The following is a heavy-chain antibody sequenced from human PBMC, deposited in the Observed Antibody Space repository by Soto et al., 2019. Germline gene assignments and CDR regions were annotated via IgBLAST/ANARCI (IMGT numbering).Heavy chain of an antibody. CDR3: ARDCSSTSCYHRAFDI. CDR2: INPNSGGT. CDR1: GYTFTGYY. Sequence: VASVKVSCKASGYTFTGYYMHWVRQAPGQGLEWMGWINPNSGGTNYAQKFQGWVTMTRDTSISTAYMELSRLRSDDTAVYYCARDCSSTSCYHRAFDIWGQGTMVTVSS. J-gene: IGHJ3*02. D-gene: IGHD2-2*01. V-gene: IGHV1-2*04.